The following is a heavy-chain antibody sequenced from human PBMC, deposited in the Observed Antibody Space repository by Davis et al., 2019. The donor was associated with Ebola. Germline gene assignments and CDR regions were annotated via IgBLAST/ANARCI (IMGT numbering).Heavy chain of an antibody. V-gene: IGHV3-21*01. D-gene: IGHD5-18*01. CDR2: ISSTGSCM. CDR1: GFTFSTYT. CDR3: ARVRVDSPMVNAFDI. J-gene: IGHJ3*02. Sequence: GESLKISCAASGFTFSTYTMNWVRQAPGKGLEWVSSISSTGSCMYYADSMKGRFTVSRDNAKTSLYLQMDSLRAEDTAVYYCARVRVDSPMVNAFDIWGQGTMVTVSS.